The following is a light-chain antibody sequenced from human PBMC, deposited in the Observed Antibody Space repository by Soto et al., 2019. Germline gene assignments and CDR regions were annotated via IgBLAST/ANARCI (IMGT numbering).Light chain of an antibody. V-gene: IGKV1-6*01. CDR1: QGISSY. Sequence: IQLTQSPSFLSASVGDRLTITCRASQGISSYLAWYQQKPGKAPKLLIYAASSLQSGVPSRFSGSGSGTDFTLTINSLQPEDFATYYCLQDYNYPTWTFGQGTRWIS. CDR3: LQDYNYPTWT. J-gene: IGKJ1*01. CDR2: AAS.